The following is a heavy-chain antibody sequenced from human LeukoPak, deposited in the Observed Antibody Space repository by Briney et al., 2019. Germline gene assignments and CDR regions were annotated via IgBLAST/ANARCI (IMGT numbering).Heavy chain of an antibody. CDR3: ARALRNIRYYYDSSGYYYGGYFDY. CDR1: GGTFSSYA. J-gene: IGHJ4*02. D-gene: IGHD3-22*01. Sequence: SVKVSCKASGGTFSSYAISWVRQAPGQGLEWMGGIIPIFGTANYAQKLQGRVTMTTDTSTSTAYMELRSLRSDDTAVYYCARALRNIRYYYDSSGYYYGGYFDYWGQGTLVTVSS. CDR2: IIPIFGTA. V-gene: IGHV1-69*05.